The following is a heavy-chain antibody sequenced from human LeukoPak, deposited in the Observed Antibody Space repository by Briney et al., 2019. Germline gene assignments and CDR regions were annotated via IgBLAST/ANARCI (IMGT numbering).Heavy chain of an antibody. CDR2: ISGSGDST. J-gene: IGHJ3*02. CDR1: GFTFSSYA. V-gene: IGHV3-23*01. Sequence: GGSLRLSCAASGFTFSSYAMSWVRQAPGKGLEWVSAISGSGDSTYYADSVKGRFTISRDNSKNTLYPQMNSLRAEDTAIYYCAKDLHDSSGYYYHHAFDIWGQGTMVTVSS. CDR3: AKDLHDSSGYYYHHAFDI. D-gene: IGHD3-22*01.